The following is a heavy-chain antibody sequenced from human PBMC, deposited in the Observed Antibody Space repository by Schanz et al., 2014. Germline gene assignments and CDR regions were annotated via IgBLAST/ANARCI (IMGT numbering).Heavy chain of an antibody. CDR1: RFIFKSYA. V-gene: IGHV3-30*04. J-gene: IGHJ6*02. Sequence: QVQLVESGGGVVQPGRSLRLSCTASRFIFKSYAMHWVRQAPGKGLEWVAFTSFDGNEKSYADSVKGRFTISRDNSKSTLFLQMNSLRPDDTAVYYCARDPLPYSSYSYYTMDVWGQGTTV. CDR2: TSFDGNEK. D-gene: IGHD2-21*01. CDR3: ARDPLPYSSYSYYTMDV.